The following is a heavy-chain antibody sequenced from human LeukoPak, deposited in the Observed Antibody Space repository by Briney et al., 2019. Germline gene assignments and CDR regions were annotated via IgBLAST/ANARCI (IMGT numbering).Heavy chain of an antibody. V-gene: IGHV3-23*01. CDR3: TTSYPDYYDSSGYYY. D-gene: IGHD3-22*01. J-gene: IGHJ4*02. CDR2: ISGSGGST. CDR1: GFTFSSYA. Sequence: GGSLRLSCAASGFTFSSYAMSWVRQAPGKGLEWVSAISGSGGSTYYADSVKGRFTISRDNSKNTLYLQMNSLKTEDTAVYYCTTSYPDYYDSSGYYYWGQGTLVTVSS.